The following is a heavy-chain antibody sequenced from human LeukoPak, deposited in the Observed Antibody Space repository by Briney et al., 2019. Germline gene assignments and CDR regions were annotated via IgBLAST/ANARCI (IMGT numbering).Heavy chain of an antibody. CDR3: AKDVAPDSGWDLDY. D-gene: IGHD6-19*01. CDR2: IYNSGAKI. Sequence: GGSLRLSCAVSGLTFSTYSMTWVRQGPGKGLEWVSSIYNSGAKIFYADSVKGRFTISRDNSKNMLYLQMNSLKVEDTAVYYCAKDVAPDSGWDLDYWGQGTLVTVSS. J-gene: IGHJ4*02. V-gene: IGHV3-23*01. CDR1: GLTFSTYS.